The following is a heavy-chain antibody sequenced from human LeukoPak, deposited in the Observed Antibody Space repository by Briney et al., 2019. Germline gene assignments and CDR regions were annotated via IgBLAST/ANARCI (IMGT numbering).Heavy chain of an antibody. D-gene: IGHD2-2*01. CDR2: IYTSGST. CDR1: GGSISSGSYY. V-gene: IGHV4-61*02. Sequence: PSETLSLTCTVSGGSISSGSYYWSWIRQTAGKGLEWIGRIYTSGSTNHNPSLKSRVTISVDTSKNQFSLKLSSVTAADTALYYCARDSLLASAMGYYYMDVWGKGTTVTVSS. J-gene: IGHJ6*03. CDR3: ARDSLLASAMGYYYMDV.